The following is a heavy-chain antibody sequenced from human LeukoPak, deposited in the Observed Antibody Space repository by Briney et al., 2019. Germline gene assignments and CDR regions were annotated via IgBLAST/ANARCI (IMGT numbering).Heavy chain of an antibody. CDR1: GYSITSYW. D-gene: IGHD4-17*01. Sequence: GESLKISCKGSGYSITSYWIAWMRQMAGKGLEWMGIIYPGDSDTRYSPSFQGRVTISADKCISTAYLPWSRLQAAVSAIYYCARHFRTNGDFGPPDYWGQGTLVTVSS. J-gene: IGHJ4*02. V-gene: IGHV5-51*01. CDR2: IYPGDSDT. CDR3: ARHFRTNGDFGPPDY.